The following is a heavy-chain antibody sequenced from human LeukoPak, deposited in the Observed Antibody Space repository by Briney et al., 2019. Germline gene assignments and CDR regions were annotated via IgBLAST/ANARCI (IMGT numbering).Heavy chain of an antibody. V-gene: IGHV4-59*01. D-gene: IGHD3-22*01. J-gene: IGHJ4*02. CDR3: ARATWLPVGLYYYDSSGYYYYFDS. CDR1: GGSISSYY. Sequence: SETLSLTCTVSGGSISSYYWSWIRQPPGKGLEWIGYIYYSGSTNYNPSHKSRVTISVDTSKNQFSLKLSSVTAADTAVYYCARATWLPVGLYYYDSSGYYYYFDSWGQGTLVTVSS. CDR2: IYYSGST.